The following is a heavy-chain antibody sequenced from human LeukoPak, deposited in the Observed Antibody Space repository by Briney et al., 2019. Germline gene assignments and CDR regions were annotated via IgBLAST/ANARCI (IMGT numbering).Heavy chain of an antibody. V-gene: IGHV4-39*01. D-gene: IGHD6-6*01. CDR3: ATQVGAARTYFDY. CDR2: IYYSGTT. CDR1: GGSVSSSSYY. Sequence: SETLSLTCTVSGGSVSSSSYYWGWIRQPPGKGLEWIGSIYYSGTTYYNPSLKSRVTISVDASKNQFSLNLNSVTAADTAVYYCATQVGAARTYFDYWGQGTLVTVSS. J-gene: IGHJ4*02.